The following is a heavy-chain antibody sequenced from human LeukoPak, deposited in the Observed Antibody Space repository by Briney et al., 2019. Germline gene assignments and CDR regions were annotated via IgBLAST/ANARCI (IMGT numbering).Heavy chain of an antibody. D-gene: IGHD1-20*01. CDR3: ARDEYNWNVDAFDI. CDR1: GFPFSSYA. Sequence: GGSLRLSCAASGFPFSSYAMQWVRQAPGRGREGVAVISYDGSNKNYGDYVKGRFTIYRDNSKNTLYLQMNSLRAEDTAVYYCARDEYNWNVDAFDIWGQGTVVTVSS. J-gene: IGHJ3*02. CDR2: ISYDGSNK. V-gene: IGHV3-30*04.